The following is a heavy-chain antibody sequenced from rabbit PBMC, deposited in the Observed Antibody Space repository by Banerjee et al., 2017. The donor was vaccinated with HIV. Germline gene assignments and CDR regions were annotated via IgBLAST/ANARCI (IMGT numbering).Heavy chain of an antibody. CDR1: GFDFSSNA. J-gene: IGHJ4*01. V-gene: IGHV1S43*01. CDR3: GRDRDGDAGYGSLAL. CDR2: IGTSSGST. D-gene: IGHD6-1*01. Sequence: QEQLKESGGGLVQPGGSLTLSCKASGFDFSSNAMCWVRQAPGKGLEWIGCIGTSSGSTWYASWVNGRFTISRSTSLNTVDLKMTSLTVADTATYFCGRDRDGDAGYGSLALWGPGTLVTVS.